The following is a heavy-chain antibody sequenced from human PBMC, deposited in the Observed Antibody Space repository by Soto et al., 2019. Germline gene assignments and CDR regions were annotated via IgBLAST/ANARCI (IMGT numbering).Heavy chain of an antibody. V-gene: IGHV3-33*01. J-gene: IGHJ6*02. D-gene: IGHD3-10*01. CDR3: ARDRTYFGSGAVGMDV. Sequence: QMQLAEPGGGVVQPGRSLRLSCAASGFSFSSYGMYWVRQAPGKGLEWLANIRYDGSKEYYADFVKGRFTISRDNSKNTLYLKMTRLRAEDTAVYYCARDRTYFGSGAVGMDVWGQGTTVTVSS. CDR2: IRYDGSKE. CDR1: GFSFSSYG.